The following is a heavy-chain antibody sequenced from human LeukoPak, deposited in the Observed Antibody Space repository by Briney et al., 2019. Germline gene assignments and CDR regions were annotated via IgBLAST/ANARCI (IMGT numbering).Heavy chain of an antibody. CDR2: ISWNSGSI. CDR3: AKGPSYDFWSGHLDY. J-gene: IGHJ4*02. D-gene: IGHD3-3*01. CDR1: GFTFDDYA. Sequence: GGSLRLSCAASGFTFDDYAMHWVRQAPGKGLEWVSGISWNSGSIGYADSVKGRFTISRDNAKNSLYLQMNSLRAEDMALYYCAKGPSYDFWSGHLDYWGQGTLVTVSS. V-gene: IGHV3-9*03.